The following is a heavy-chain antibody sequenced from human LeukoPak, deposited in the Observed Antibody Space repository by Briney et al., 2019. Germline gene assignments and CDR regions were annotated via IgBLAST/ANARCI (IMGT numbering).Heavy chain of an antibody. V-gene: IGHV4-34*01. J-gene: IGHJ3*02. CDR3: ARGARDRSSRWAIGRGYAFDI. CDR1: GGAFSGYY. D-gene: IGHD6-19*01. CDR2: INHSGST. Sequence: SETLSLTCAVYGGAFSGYYWSWVRQPPGKGREWMGEINHSGSTNYNPSLKSRVPISVDTSKNQLSLKLSSVTAADTDVYYCARGARDRSSRWAIGRGYAFDIWGQGTKITVSS.